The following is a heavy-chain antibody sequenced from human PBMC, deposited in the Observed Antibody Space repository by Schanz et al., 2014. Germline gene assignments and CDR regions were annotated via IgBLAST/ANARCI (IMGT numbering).Heavy chain of an antibody. V-gene: IGHV3-23*01. CDR3: ARKVVATIGGYYDN. D-gene: IGHD5-12*01. Sequence: EVQLLESGGGLVEPGGSLRLSCAASGFSFSSYAMGWVRQARGKGLEWVSAMNESHSTIYYADSVKGRFTISRDNSKNTLFLQMNSRRAEDTAVYYCARKVVATIGGYYDNWGQGTLVIVSS. CDR1: GFSFSSYA. J-gene: IGHJ4*02. CDR2: MNESHSTI.